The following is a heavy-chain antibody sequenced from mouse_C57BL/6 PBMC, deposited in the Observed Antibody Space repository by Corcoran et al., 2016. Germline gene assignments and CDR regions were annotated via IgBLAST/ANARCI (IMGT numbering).Heavy chain of an antibody. Sequence: QVQLQQSGVELVKPGASVKISCKASGYAFSSYWMNWVKQRPGKGLEWIGQIFPGDGDTNYNGKFKGKATLTADKSSSTAYMQLSSLTSEDSAVYFCARQGIPYYDGSRYFDVWGTGTTVTVSS. D-gene: IGHD1-1*01. CDR1: GYAFSSYW. CDR3: ARQGIPYYDGSRYFDV. J-gene: IGHJ1*03. CDR2: IFPGDGDT. V-gene: IGHV1-80*01.